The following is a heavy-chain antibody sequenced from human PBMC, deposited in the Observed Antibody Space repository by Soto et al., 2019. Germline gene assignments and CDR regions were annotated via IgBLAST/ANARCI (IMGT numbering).Heavy chain of an antibody. J-gene: IGHJ3*02. V-gene: IGHV1-18*01. CDR2: ISAYNGNT. Sequence: ASVKVSCKASGYTFTSYGISWVRQAPGQGLEWMGWISAYNGNTNYAQKLQGRVTMTTGTSTSTAYMELRSLRSDDTAVYYCATVSSIAVAVTDGAFDIWAQGTMVPVS. D-gene: IGHD6-19*01. CDR3: ATVSSIAVAVTDGAFDI. CDR1: GYTFTSYG.